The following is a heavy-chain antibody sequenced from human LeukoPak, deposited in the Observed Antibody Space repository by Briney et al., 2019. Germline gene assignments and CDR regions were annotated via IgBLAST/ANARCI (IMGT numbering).Heavy chain of an antibody. Sequence: GAAVKVSCMASVYTFTSYGISWVRQAPGQGLEWVGWISAYNGNTNYAQKLRGRVTMTTDTSTSTAYMELRSLRSDDTAVYYCARGTVTTGGYYYYYMDVWGKGTTVTVSS. D-gene: IGHD4-17*01. CDR3: ARGTVTTGGYYYYYMDV. CDR1: VYTFTSYG. CDR2: ISAYNGNT. V-gene: IGHV1-18*01. J-gene: IGHJ6*03.